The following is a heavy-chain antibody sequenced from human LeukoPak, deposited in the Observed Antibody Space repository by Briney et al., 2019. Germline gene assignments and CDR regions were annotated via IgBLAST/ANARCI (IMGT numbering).Heavy chain of an antibody. CDR3: ARDSGSTQRKYYFDY. CDR1: GGTFSSYA. V-gene: IGHV1-69*05. Sequence: GASVKVSCKASGGTFSSYAISWVRQAPGQGLEWMGGIIPIFGTANYAQKFQGRVTITTDESTSTAYMELSSLRSEDTAVYYCARDSGSTQRKYYFDYWGQGTLATVSS. CDR2: IIPIFGTA. D-gene: IGHD1-1*01. J-gene: IGHJ4*02.